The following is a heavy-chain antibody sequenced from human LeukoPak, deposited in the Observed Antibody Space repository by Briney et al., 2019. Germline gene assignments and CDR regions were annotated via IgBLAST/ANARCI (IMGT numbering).Heavy chain of an antibody. CDR3: AKVHYGDYGY. J-gene: IGHJ4*02. V-gene: IGHV3-30*02. CDR1: GFTFSSYG. CDR2: IRYDGSNK. D-gene: IGHD4-17*01. Sequence: PGGSLRLSCAASGFTFSSYGMHWVRQAPGKGLEWVAFIRYDGSNKYYADSVKGRFTISRDNSKNTLYLQMYSLRADDTAVYYCAKVHYGDYGYWGQGTLVTVSS.